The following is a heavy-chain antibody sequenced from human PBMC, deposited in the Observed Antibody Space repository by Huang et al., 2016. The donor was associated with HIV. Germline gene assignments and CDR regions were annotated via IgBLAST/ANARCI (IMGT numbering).Heavy chain of an antibody. CDR1: GGSITDSNYY. V-gene: IGHV4-39*01. D-gene: IGHD3-10*01. CDR2: IFYSGDT. CDR3: ARHFGSWSGYFDS. J-gene: IGHJ4*02. Sequence: QLQLQESGPGLVRPSETLSLICTVSGGSITDSNYYWGWIRQPPGKGLEWIGSIFYSGDTEYNPSLKRRVTMSVDTSKNRFPLDIRSVAVADTAIYYCARHFGSWSGYFDSWGQGTLVPVSS.